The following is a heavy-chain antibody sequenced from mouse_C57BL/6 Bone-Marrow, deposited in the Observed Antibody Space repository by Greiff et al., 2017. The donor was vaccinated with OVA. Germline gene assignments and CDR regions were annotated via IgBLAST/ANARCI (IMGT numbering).Heavy chain of an antibody. CDR3: ARPSHYYDWFAY. CDR2: ISSGGSYT. V-gene: IGHV5-6*01. Sequence: EVQLQESGGDLVKPGGSLKLSCAASGFTFSSYGMPWVRQTPDKRLEWVATISSGGSYTYYPDSVKGRFTISRDNAKNTLYLQMSSLKSEDTAMYYCARPSHYYDWFAYWGQGTLVTVSA. CDR1: GFTFSSYG. D-gene: IGHD1-2*01. J-gene: IGHJ3*01.